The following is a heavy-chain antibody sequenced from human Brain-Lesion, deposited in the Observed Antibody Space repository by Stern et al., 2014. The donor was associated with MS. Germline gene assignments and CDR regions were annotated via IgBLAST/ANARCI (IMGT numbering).Heavy chain of an antibody. CDR1: GGSVGSGSYD. CDR2: IYTTGST. D-gene: IGHD5-18*01. CDR3: ARDKEDTNMAFRYFDN. Sequence: VQLVESGPGLVKPSQTLSLTCTVSGGSVGSGSYDWSWIRQPAGKGLEWIGRIYTTGSTYYNPSLKSRVSISIDNAKKQISLKLPSVTAADTAVYYCARDKEDTNMAFRYFDNWGQGTLVTVSS. J-gene: IGHJ4*02. V-gene: IGHV4-61*02.